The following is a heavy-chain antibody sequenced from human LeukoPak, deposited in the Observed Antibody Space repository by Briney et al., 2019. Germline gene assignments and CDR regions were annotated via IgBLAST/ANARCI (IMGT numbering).Heavy chain of an antibody. CDR1: GYTFTSYG. V-gene: IGHV1-18*01. Sequence: APVTVSCKASGYTFTSYGISWVGQAPGQGLEWMGWISGSNGNTDYAQNLQDRVTMTTDTSTATAYMELRNLRSEDTAVYYCARDGSIWTAYFQHWGQGTLVTVSS. D-gene: IGHD3/OR15-3a*01. J-gene: IGHJ1*01. CDR3: ARDGSIWTAYFQH. CDR2: ISGSNGNT.